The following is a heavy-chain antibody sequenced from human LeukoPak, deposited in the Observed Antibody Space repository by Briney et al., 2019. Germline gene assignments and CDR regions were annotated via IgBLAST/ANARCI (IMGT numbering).Heavy chain of an antibody. V-gene: IGHV1-69*05. CDR2: IIPIFGTA. D-gene: IGHD5-18*01. J-gene: IGHJ4*02. CDR3: AKQRYSYGQYYFDY. CDR1: GGTFSSYA. Sequence: ASVKVSCEASGGTFSSYAISWVRQAPGQGLEWMGRIIPIFGTANYAQKFQGRVTITTDESTSTAYMELSSLRSEDTAVYYCAKQRYSYGQYYFDYWGQGTLVTVSS.